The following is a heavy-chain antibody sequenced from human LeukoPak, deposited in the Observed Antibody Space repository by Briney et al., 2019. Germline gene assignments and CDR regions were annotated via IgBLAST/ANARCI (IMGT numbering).Heavy chain of an antibody. CDR2: ISAYNGNT. CDR1: GYTFTSYG. V-gene: IGHV1-18*01. CDR3: ARDSPYYDFWSGYFGEVYYYYYMDV. J-gene: IGHJ6*03. D-gene: IGHD3-3*01. Sequence: ASVKVSCKASGYTFTSYGISWVRQAPGQGLEWMGWISAYNGNTNYAQKLQGRVTMTTDTSTSTAYMELRSLRSDDTAVYYCARDSPYYDFWSGYFGEVYYYYYMDVWGKGTTVTVSS.